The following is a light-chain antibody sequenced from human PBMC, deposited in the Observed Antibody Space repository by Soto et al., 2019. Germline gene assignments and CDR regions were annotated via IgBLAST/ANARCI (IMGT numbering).Light chain of an antibody. Sequence: QSALTQPASVSGSPGQSITISCTGTSSDVGSYNLVSWYQQHPGKAPKLMIYEGSKRPSGVSNRFSGSKSGNTASLTISGLQAEDEADYYCSSYTPTTLGIFGGGTKVTVL. CDR2: EGS. J-gene: IGLJ2*01. CDR3: SSYTPTTLGI. V-gene: IGLV2-14*02. CDR1: SSDVGSYNL.